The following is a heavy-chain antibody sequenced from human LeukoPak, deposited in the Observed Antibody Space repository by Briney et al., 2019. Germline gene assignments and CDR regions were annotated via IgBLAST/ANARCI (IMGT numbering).Heavy chain of an antibody. CDR2: MNPNSGNT. CDR1: GYTFTSYD. J-gene: IGHJ4*02. Sequence: GASVTVSCKASGYTFTSYDINWVRQATGQGLEWMGWMNPNSGNTGYAQKFQGRVTMTRNTSISTAYMELSSLRSEDTAVYYSASGPTGRGADYFDYWGQGTLVTVSS. CDR3: ASGPTGRGADYFDY. D-gene: IGHD3-10*01. V-gene: IGHV1-8*01.